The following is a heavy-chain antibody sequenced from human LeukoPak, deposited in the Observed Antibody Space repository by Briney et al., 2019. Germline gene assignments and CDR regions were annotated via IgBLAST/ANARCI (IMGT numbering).Heavy chain of an antibody. D-gene: IGHD3-3*01. CDR1: GGSISSNIW. CDR2: IYYVGNT. J-gene: IGHJ3*02. V-gene: IGHV4-4*02. CDR3: ARTRDYYSPAFDI. Sequence: SETLSLTCAVSGGSISSNIWWSWVRQPPGKGLEWIGIIYYVGNTYYNPSLKSRVTISVDTSKNQFSLKLSSVTAADTAVYYCARTRDYYSPAFDIWGQGTVVTVSS.